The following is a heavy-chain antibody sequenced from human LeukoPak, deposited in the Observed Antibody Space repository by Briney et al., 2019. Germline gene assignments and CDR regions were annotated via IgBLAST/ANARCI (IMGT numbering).Heavy chain of an antibody. J-gene: IGHJ5*02. V-gene: IGHV3-20*04. D-gene: IGHD1-26*01. Sequence: GGSLRLSCAASGFTFDDYGMSWVRQAPGKGLEWVSGINWNGGSTGYADSVKGRFTISRDNAKNSLYLQMNSLRAEDTALYYCARDRIVGTCSNGGWFDPWGQGTLVTVSS. CDR2: INWNGGST. CDR3: ARDRIVGTCSNGGWFDP. CDR1: GFTFDDYG.